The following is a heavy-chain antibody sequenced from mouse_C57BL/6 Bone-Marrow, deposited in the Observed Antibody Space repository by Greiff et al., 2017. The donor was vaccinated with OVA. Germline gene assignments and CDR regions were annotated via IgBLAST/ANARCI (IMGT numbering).Heavy chain of an antibody. Sequence: DVKLQESGGGLVKPGGSLKLSCAASGFTFSDYGMHWVRQAPEKGLEWVAYISSGSSTIYYADTVKGRFTISRDNAKNTLFLQMTSLRSEDTAMYYCARQDYGSSYVLDYWGQGTTLTVSS. J-gene: IGHJ2*01. CDR2: ISSGSSTI. D-gene: IGHD1-1*01. V-gene: IGHV5-17*01. CDR1: GFTFSDYG. CDR3: ARQDYGSSYVLDY.